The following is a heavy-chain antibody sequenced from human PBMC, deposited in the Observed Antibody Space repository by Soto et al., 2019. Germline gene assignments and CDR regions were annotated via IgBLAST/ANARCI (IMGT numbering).Heavy chain of an antibody. J-gene: IGHJ4*02. Sequence: GGSLRLSCEASGFTFSGFDMHWVRQPTGKGLEWVSTIGTAGDTYYAVSVKGRFTISRDNAKNSLSLQMNSLRTGDTAVYFCARGQEVGAHFFDSWGQGTQVTVSS. CDR2: IGTAGDT. CDR3: ARGQEVGAHFFDS. CDR1: GFTFSGFD. V-gene: IGHV3-13*01. D-gene: IGHD2-15*01.